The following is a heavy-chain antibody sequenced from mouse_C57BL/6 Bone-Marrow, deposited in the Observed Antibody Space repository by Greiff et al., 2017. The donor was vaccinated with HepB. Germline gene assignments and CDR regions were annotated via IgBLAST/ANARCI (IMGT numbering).Heavy chain of an antibody. CDR3: ARDEGYDYDGGFDY. CDR2: INYDGSST. Sequence: EVQVVESEGGLVQPGSSMKLSCTASGFTFSDYYMAWVRQVPEKGLEWVANINYDGSSTYYLDSLKSRFIISRDNAKNILYLQMSSLKSEDTATYYCARDEGYDYDGGFDYWGQGTTLTVSS. J-gene: IGHJ2*01. CDR1: GFTFSDYY. D-gene: IGHD2-4*01. V-gene: IGHV5-16*01.